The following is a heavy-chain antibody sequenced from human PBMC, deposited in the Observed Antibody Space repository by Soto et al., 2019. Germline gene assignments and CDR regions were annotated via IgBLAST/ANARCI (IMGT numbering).Heavy chain of an antibody. CDR1: GFTFSSYA. D-gene: IGHD3-3*01. Sequence: EVQLLESGGGLVQPGGSLRLSCAASGFTFSSYAMSWVRQAPGKGLEWVSAISGSGGSTYYADSVKGRFTISRDNSKNTLYLQMNSLRAEDTAVYYCAKDRDRFLEWLPIVGVGAFDIWGQGTMVTVSS. V-gene: IGHV3-23*01. J-gene: IGHJ3*02. CDR2: ISGSGGST. CDR3: AKDRDRFLEWLPIVGVGAFDI.